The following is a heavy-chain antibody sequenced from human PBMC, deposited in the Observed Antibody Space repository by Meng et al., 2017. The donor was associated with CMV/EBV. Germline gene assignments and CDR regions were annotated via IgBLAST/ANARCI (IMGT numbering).Heavy chain of an antibody. D-gene: IGHD1-26*01. CDR2: IGTAGDT. Sequence: GESLKISCAASGFTFSSYDMHWVRQATGKGLEWVSAIGTAGDTYYPGSVKGRFTISRENAKNSLYLQMNSLRAGDTAVYYCARVRAGGSYVDYWGQGTLVTVSS. CDR3: ARVRAGGSYVDY. V-gene: IGHV3-13*01. CDR1: GFTFSSYD. J-gene: IGHJ4*02.